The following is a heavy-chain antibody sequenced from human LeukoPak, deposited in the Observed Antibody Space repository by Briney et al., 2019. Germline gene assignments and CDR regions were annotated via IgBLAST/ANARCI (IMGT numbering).Heavy chain of an antibody. CDR1: GGSISSGDFY. CDR3: ARDWNYYVSGSDYGMDV. V-gene: IGHV4-30-4*01. CDR2: IYYSGST. J-gene: IGHJ6*02. Sequence: PSETLSLTCTVSGGSISSGDFYWSWIRQPPGKGLEWIGYIYYSGSTFHNPSLKSRVTISVDTSKNQFSLKLSSVTAADTAVYYCARDWNYYVSGSDYGMDVWGQGTTVTVSS. D-gene: IGHD3-10*01.